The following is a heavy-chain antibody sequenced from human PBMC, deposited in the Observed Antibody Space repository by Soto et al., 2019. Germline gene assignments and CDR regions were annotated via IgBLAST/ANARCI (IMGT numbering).Heavy chain of an antibody. V-gene: IGHV3-33*01. J-gene: IGHJ2*01. CDR1: GFTFSSIG. D-gene: IGHD2-21*01. CDR3: ARRFLWYFDL. CDR2: IWYDGSNK. Sequence: PGGSLTLSCAASGFTFSSIGWNGARQAQGKGLEWVAVIWYDGSNKYYADSVKGRFTISRDNSKNTLYLQMNSLRAEDTAVYYCARRFLWYFDLWGRGTLVTVSS.